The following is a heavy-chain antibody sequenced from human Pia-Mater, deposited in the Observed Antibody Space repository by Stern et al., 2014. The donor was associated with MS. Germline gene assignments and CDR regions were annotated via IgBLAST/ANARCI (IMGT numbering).Heavy chain of an antibody. CDR3: AKDRQYLTYFFDH. CDR2: VSYDGSNK. Sequence: VQLVESGGGVVQPGRPLRLSCVASGFTLRSCASHWVRQAPGKGLEWVAGVSYDGSNKYYADSVKGRFTISRDNSQNTLYMQMSSLSPEDTAVYYCAKDRQYLTYFFDHWGQGSLVTVSS. D-gene: IGHD2/OR15-2a*01. CDR1: GFTLRSCA. V-gene: IGHV3-30*18. J-gene: IGHJ5*02.